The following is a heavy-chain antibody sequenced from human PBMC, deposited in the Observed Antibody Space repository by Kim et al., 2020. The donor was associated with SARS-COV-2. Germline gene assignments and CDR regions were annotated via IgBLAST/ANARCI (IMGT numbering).Heavy chain of an antibody. J-gene: IGHJ5*02. V-gene: IGHV1-46*01. CDR3: ARDYIVATISGANWFDP. Sequence: FQGRVTMTRDTSTSTVYMELSSLRSEDTAVYYCARDYIVATISGANWFDPWGQGTLVTVSS. D-gene: IGHD5-12*01.